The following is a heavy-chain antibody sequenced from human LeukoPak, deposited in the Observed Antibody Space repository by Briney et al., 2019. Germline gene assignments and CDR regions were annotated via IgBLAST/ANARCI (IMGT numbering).Heavy chain of an antibody. Sequence: KPGGSLRLSCAASGFTFSSYSMNWVRQAPGKGLEWVSSISSSSSYIYYADSVKGRFTISRDNAKNSLYLQMNSLRAEDTAVYYCARDQGSTSATGDFDYWDQGTLVTVSS. V-gene: IGHV3-21*01. J-gene: IGHJ4*02. D-gene: IGHD2-2*01. CDR2: ISSSSSYI. CDR3: ARDQGSTSATGDFDY. CDR1: GFTFSSYS.